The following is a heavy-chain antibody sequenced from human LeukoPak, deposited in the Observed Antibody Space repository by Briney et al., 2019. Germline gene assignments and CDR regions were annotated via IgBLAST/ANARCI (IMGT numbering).Heavy chain of an antibody. CDR2: IYTSGST. CDR3: ARLDYEYSSSPAGDYYYMDV. D-gene: IGHD6-6*01. Sequence: SETLSLTCTVSGGSISSYYWSWIRQPPGKGLEWIGYIYTSGSTNYNPSLKSRVTISVDTSKNQFSLKLSSVTAADTAVYYCARLDYEYSSSPAGDYYYMDVWGKGTTVTVSS. V-gene: IGHV4-4*09. CDR1: GGSISSYY. J-gene: IGHJ6*03.